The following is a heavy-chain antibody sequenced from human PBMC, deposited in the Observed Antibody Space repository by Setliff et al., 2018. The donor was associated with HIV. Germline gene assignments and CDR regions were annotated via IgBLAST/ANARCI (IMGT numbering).Heavy chain of an antibody. J-gene: IGHJ4*02. CDR2: IYYSGST. CDR1: GGSISSHY. D-gene: IGHD1-26*01. CDR3: ARRTEVGATVDY. Sequence: SETLSLTCTVSGGSISSHYWSWIRQPPGKGLEWIGGIYYSGSTNYNPSLKSRVTLSLDTSKNQFSLKLTSVTAADAAVYYCARRTEVGATVDYWGQGTLVTVSS. V-gene: IGHV4-59*11.